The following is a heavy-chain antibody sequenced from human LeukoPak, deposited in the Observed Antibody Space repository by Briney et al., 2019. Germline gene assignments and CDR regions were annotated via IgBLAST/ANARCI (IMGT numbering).Heavy chain of an antibody. V-gene: IGHV3-49*04. Sequence: PGGSLRLSCTASGFIFGDYAMMWVRQAPGEGREWVGFIRGRLYGCTTEYAAYLKDRITISRDDSKSIAYLQINSLKTEDTAVYYCTREGITYQFDYWGRGTLVTVSS. J-gene: IGHJ4*02. CDR2: IRGRLYGCTT. CDR1: GFIFGDYA. D-gene: IGHD1-14*01. CDR3: TREGITYQFDY.